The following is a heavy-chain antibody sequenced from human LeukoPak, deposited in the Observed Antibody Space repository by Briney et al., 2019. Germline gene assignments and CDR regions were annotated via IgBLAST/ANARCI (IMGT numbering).Heavy chain of an antibody. J-gene: IGHJ4*02. V-gene: IGHV3-23*01. CDR3: AKQWLRQFDY. Sequence: GGFLRLSCVVSGFTFSNYVMGWVRQAPGKGLEWVSAISGSGGSTYYADSVKGRFTISRDNSKNTLYLQMNSLRAEDTAVYYCAKQWLRQFDYWGQGTLVAVSS. CDR2: ISGSGGST. D-gene: IGHD5-12*01. CDR1: GFTFSNYV.